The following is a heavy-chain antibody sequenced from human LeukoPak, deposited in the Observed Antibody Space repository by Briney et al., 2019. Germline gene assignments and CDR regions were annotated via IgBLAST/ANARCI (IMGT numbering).Heavy chain of an antibody. D-gene: IGHD3-10*01. V-gene: IGHV3-30*02. Sequence: PGGSLRLSCTASGFIFSTYGMQWVRQAPGKGLEWVAFITHEGGYIQYYAESVKGRFTISRDNSKNTLYLDMTSLRSEDAAVYYCAKDKEYASGSYPIDSWGLGTLVIVSS. CDR2: ITHEGGYIQ. CDR3: AKDKEYASGSYPIDS. CDR1: GFIFSTYG. J-gene: IGHJ4*02.